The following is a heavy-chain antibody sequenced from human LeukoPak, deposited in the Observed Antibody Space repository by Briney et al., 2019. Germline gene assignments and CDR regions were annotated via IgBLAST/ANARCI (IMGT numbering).Heavy chain of an antibody. CDR1: GGSISSSTYY. D-gene: IGHD5-12*01. V-gene: IGHV4-39*01. CDR2: IYYSGST. J-gene: IGHJ5*02. Sequence: SDTLSLTCTVSGGSISSSTYYWGWIRQPPGKGLEWIGSIYYSGSTYYNPSLKSRGTISVDTSKNQFSLKVSSVTAADTAVYYCARQAPRYSGYDRLLHFDPWGQGTLVTVSS. CDR3: ARQAPRYSGYDRLLHFDP.